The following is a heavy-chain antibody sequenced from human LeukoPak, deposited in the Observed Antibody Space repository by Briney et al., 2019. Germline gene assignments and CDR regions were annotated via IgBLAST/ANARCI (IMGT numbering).Heavy chain of an antibody. CDR3: AGIAVAGFPPANWVDP. CDR2: IIPIFGTA. Sequence: SVKVSCKASGGTFSSYAISWVRQAPVQGLEWMGRIIPIFGTANYAQKFQGRVTITTDESTSTAYMELSSLRSEDTAVYYCAGIAVAGFPPANWVDPWGQGTLVTVSS. CDR1: GGTFSSYA. J-gene: IGHJ5*02. V-gene: IGHV1-69*05. D-gene: IGHD6-19*01.